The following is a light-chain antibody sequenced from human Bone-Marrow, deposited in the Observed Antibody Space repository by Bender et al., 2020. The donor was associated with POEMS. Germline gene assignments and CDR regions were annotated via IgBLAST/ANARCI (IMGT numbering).Light chain of an antibody. CDR2: EVS. V-gene: IGLV2-8*01. CDR1: SNDVGAYNF. CDR3: CLYAGYRSP. J-gene: IGLJ2*01. Sequence: QSALTQPLSASGSPGQSVTISCTGTSNDVGAYNFVSWYQQHPGKVPKLMIFEVSERPSGVPDRFSGSKYGNTASLTISALQAEDEADYYCCLYAGYRSPFGGGTKLTVL.